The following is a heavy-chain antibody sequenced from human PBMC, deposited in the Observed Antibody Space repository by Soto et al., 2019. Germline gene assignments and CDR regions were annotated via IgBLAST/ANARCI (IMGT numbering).Heavy chain of an antibody. Sequence: QLHLRESGPGLVKPSETLSLTCTVSGGSITSSSYYWGWIRQPPGKGLEWIGSIYYSGSTYYNPSLKRRVNISVDTSKNQFSRKLSSVTAADTAVYYCAPQAVGGSYVYTFAPWGQGTLVTVSS. CDR2: IYYSGST. J-gene: IGHJ5*02. CDR1: GGSITSSSYY. V-gene: IGHV4-39*01. CDR3: APQAVGGSYVYTFAP. D-gene: IGHD1-26*01.